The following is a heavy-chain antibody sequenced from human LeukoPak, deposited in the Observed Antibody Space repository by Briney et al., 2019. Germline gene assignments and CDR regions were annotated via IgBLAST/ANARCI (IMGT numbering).Heavy chain of an antibody. CDR1: GFSFSSYS. Sequence: GGSLRLSCAASGFSFSSYSMSWVRQAPGKGLEWVSAIGGSGGSTYYADSVKGRFTISRDNSKNTLYLQMNSLRAEDTAVYYCASGTAVVVAATAFDYWGQGTLVTVSS. D-gene: IGHD2-15*01. CDR3: ASGTAVVVAATAFDY. CDR2: IGGSGGST. J-gene: IGHJ4*02. V-gene: IGHV3-23*01.